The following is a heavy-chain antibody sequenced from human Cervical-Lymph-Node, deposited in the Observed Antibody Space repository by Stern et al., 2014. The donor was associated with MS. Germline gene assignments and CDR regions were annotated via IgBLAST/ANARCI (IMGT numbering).Heavy chain of an antibody. CDR1: GFTVSRDY. J-gene: IGHJ4*02. V-gene: IGHV3-53*01. CDR3: ARDTSSPERSDW. Sequence: EVQLVESGGGVIQPGGSLRLSCTASGFTVSRDYMTWVRQAPGKGLEWVSLITNVGSTFYTDSVKGRCTISRDDSKNTVYLHMTSLRAEDTAMYYCARDTSSPERSDWWGQGTLVTVSS. D-gene: IGHD1-1*01. CDR2: ITNVGST.